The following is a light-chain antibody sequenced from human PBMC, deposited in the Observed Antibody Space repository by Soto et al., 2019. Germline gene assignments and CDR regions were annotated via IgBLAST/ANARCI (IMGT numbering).Light chain of an antibody. J-gene: IGLJ1*01. V-gene: IGLV2-11*01. CDR1: SSDVDVFDY. Sequence: QSALTHPRSVSGSPGQSVTISCTATSSDVDVFDYVSWYQQHPGKAPKLIIYDVNQRPSGVADRFSGSMSVNSASLTISGLQAEDEADYYCCSYAGTFTYVFGTGTKLTVL. CDR2: DVN. CDR3: CSYAGTFTYV.